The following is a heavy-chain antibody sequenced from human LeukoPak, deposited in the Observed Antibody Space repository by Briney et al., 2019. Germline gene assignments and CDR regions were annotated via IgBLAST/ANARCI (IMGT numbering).Heavy chain of an antibody. CDR1: GFTFSDYY. CDR2: ISSSGSTI. Sequence: GGSLRLSCAASGFTFSDYYMSWIRQAPGKGLEWVSYISSSGSTIYYADSVKGRFTISRDNAKNSLYLQMSSLRAEDTAVYYCARAKETMVRGVTKNYYYYYMDVWGKGTTVTVSS. CDR3: ARAKETMVRGVTKNYYYYYMDV. V-gene: IGHV3-11*04. J-gene: IGHJ6*03. D-gene: IGHD3-10*01.